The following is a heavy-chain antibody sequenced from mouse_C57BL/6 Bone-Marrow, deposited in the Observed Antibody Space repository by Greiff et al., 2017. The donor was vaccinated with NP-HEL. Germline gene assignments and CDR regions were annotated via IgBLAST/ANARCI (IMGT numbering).Heavy chain of an antibody. CDR2: ISSGGSYT. D-gene: IGHD1-1*01. J-gene: IGHJ3*01. CDR1: GFTFSSYG. V-gene: IGHV5-6*01. Sequence: DVQLVESGGDLVKPGGSLKLSCAASGFTFSSYGMSWVRQTPDKRLEWVATISSGGSYTYYPDSVKGRFTISRDNAKNTLYLQMSSLKSEDTAMYYCARGRGFYYGSPAWFAYWGQGTLVTVSA. CDR3: ARGRGFYYGSPAWFAY.